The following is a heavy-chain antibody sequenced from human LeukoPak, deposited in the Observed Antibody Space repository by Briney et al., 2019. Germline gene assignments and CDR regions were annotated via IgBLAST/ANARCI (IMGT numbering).Heavy chain of an antibody. V-gene: IGHV1-2*06. CDR3: AEGYCSGGSCKYYFDY. J-gene: IGHJ4*02. CDR2: INPNSGGT. D-gene: IGHD2-15*01. CDR1: GYTFTGYY. Sequence: ASVKVSCKASGYTFTGYYMHWVRQAPGQGLKWMGRINPNSGGTNYAQKFQGRVTMTRDTSISTAYMELSRLRSDDTAVYYCAEGYCSGGSCKYYFDYWGQGTLVTVSS.